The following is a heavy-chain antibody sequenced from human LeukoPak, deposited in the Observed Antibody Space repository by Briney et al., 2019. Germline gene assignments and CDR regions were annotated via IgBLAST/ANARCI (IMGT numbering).Heavy chain of an antibody. Sequence: ASVKVSCKASGYTFTSYGISWVRQAPGQGLEWMGWINAGNGNTKYSQKFQGRVTITRDTSASTAYMELSSLRSEDTAVYYCARDSSGYYSYYFDYWGQGTLVTVSS. CDR1: GYTFTSYG. CDR3: ARDSSGYYSYYFDY. V-gene: IGHV1-3*01. D-gene: IGHD3-22*01. CDR2: INAGNGNT. J-gene: IGHJ4*02.